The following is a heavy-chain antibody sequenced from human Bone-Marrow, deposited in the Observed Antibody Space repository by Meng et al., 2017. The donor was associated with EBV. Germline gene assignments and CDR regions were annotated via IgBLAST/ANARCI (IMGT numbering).Heavy chain of an antibody. V-gene: IGHV3-11*01. Sequence: QVQLVESGGGLVKPGESLRLSCAASGFTFSDYYMSWIRQAPGKGLEWVSFISSGSTTIYYAESVKGRFTISRDNAKNTLYLQMNTLRAEDTATYYCAKDLGFSGSLWWPYFDAWGQGTLVTVAS. J-gene: IGHJ4*02. CDR1: GFTFSDYY. CDR3: AKDLGFSGSLWWPYFDA. CDR2: ISSGSTTI. D-gene: IGHD2-21*01.